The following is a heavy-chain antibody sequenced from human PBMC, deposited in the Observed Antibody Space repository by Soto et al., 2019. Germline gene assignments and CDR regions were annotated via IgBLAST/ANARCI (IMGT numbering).Heavy chain of an antibody. J-gene: IGHJ6*03. CDR3: ARDGVLMVYALRYYYYYMDV. Sequence: GGSLRLSCAASGFTFSSYSMNWVRQAPGKGLEWVSSISSSSSYIYYADSVKGRFTISRDNAKNSLYLQMNSLRAEDTAVYYCARDGVLMVYALRYYYYYMDVWGKGTTVTVSS. D-gene: IGHD2-8*01. CDR1: GFTFSSYS. CDR2: ISSSSSYI. V-gene: IGHV3-21*01.